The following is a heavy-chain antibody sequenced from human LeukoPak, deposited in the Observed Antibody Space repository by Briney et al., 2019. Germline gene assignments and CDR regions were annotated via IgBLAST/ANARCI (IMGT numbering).Heavy chain of an antibody. D-gene: IGHD6-19*01. CDR2: ISWNSGSI. Sequence: QSGGSLRLSCAASGFTFDDYAMHWVRQAPGKGLEWVSGISWNSGSIGYADSVKGRFTVSRDNAKNSLYLQMNSLRAEDTALYYCAKDNGSGWAELDYWGQGTLVTVSS. CDR3: AKDNGSGWAELDY. J-gene: IGHJ4*01. CDR1: GFTFDDYA. V-gene: IGHV3-9*01.